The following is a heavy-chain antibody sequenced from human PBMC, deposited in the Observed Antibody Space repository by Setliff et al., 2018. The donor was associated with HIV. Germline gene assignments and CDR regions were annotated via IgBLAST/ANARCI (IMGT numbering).Heavy chain of an antibody. J-gene: IGHJ1*01. Sequence: SETLSLTCAVSGGSIRSSNWWSWVRQPPGKGLEWIGEIYHIGTTNYNPSLKSRVTISVDKSNNHFSLEMSSVTAADTAVYYCATNEGDRHYYGSGSLRYFQHWGQGTLVTVSS. CDR1: GGSIRSSNW. CDR2: IYHIGTT. D-gene: IGHD3-10*01. V-gene: IGHV4-4*02. CDR3: ATNEGDRHYYGSGSLRYFQH.